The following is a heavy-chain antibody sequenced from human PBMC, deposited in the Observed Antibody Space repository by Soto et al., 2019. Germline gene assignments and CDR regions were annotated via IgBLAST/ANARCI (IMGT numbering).Heavy chain of an antibody. CDR3: ARDPSSSSRVRYGTITRGFDY. Sequence: QVQLVQSGAEVKKPGSSVKVSCKASGGTFSSYAISWVRQAPGQGLEWMGGIISIFGTANYAQKFQGRVTITADESTSTAYMELSSLRSEDTAVYYCARDPSSSSRVRYGTITRGFDYWGQGTLVTVSS. J-gene: IGHJ4*02. CDR2: IISIFGTA. CDR1: GGTFSSYA. D-gene: IGHD6-6*01. V-gene: IGHV1-69*01.